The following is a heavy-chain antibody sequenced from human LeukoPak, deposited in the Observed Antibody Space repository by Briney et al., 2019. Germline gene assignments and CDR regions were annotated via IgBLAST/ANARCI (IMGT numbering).Heavy chain of an antibody. CDR2: INIDGSMV. V-gene: IGHV3-74*01. Sequence: GGSLRLSCAASGFVFSNSWMYWVRQTPGKGLVWVSRINIDGSMVDYADSVKGRFTISRDNAKDTLFLQMNSLRVDDMAVYYCARRAIYYRDWFAPWGQGVPVIVSS. CDR1: GFVFSNSW. CDR3: ARRAIYYRDWFAP. J-gene: IGHJ5*02. D-gene: IGHD1-26*01.